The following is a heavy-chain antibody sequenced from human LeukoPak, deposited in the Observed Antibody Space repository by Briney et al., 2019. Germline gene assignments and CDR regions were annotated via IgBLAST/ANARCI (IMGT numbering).Heavy chain of an antibody. CDR3: AKGVEFLGGYYLDY. Sequence: PGGSLRLSCAASGFTFSSYWMSWVRQAPGKGLEWVANIKQDGSEKYYVDSVKGRFTISRDNAKNSLYLQMNSLRAEDTAVYYCAKGVEFLGGYYLDYWGQGTLVTVSS. J-gene: IGHJ4*02. CDR2: IKQDGSEK. V-gene: IGHV3-7*03. CDR1: GFTFSSYW. D-gene: IGHD3-22*01.